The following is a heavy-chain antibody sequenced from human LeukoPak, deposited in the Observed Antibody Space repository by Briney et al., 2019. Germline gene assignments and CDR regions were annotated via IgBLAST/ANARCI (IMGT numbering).Heavy chain of an antibody. Sequence: GRSLRLSCTASRFTFSDYGMHWVRQAPGKGLEWVAVMWYDGSNKYYADSVKGRFTISRGNSKNTLYLQMHSLRAEDTAVYYCARDEVTTPRDWGQGTLVTVSS. CDR1: RFTFSDYG. CDR2: MWYDGSNK. J-gene: IGHJ4*02. CDR3: ARDEVTTPRD. V-gene: IGHV3-33*08. D-gene: IGHD4-17*01.